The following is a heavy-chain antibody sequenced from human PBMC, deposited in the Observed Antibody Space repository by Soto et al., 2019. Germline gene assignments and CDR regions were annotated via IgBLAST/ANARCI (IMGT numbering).Heavy chain of an antibody. CDR2: IYYSGST. CDR1: GGSISSSSYY. D-gene: IGHD2-8*01. J-gene: IGHJ4*02. Sequence: SETLSLTCTVSGGSISSSSYYWGWIRQPPGKGLEWIGSIYYSGSTYYNPSLKSRVTISVDTSKNQFSLKLSSVTAADTAVYYCARVVLMVYAFDYWGQGTLVTVSS. CDR3: ARVVLMVYAFDY. V-gene: IGHV4-39*01.